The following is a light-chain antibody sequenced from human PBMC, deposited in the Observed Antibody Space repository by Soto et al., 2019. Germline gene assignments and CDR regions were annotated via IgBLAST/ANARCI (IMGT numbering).Light chain of an antibody. CDR3: QQSYSTPRD. V-gene: IGKV1-39*01. Sequence: DIQMTQSPSTVSASVGDIVRLTCRASQSISNSLNWYQQKPGRAPKLLIYAASSLQSGVPSRFSGSGSGTDFILTISSLQPEDFATYYCQQSYSTPRDFGQGTRLEIK. J-gene: IGKJ5*01. CDR2: AAS. CDR1: QSISNS.